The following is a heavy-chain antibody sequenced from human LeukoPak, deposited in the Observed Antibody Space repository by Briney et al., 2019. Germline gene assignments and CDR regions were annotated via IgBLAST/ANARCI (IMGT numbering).Heavy chain of an antibody. Sequence: SETLSLTCAVSGGSFSNYYWSWIRQPPGKGLEWIGEINDSGRIKYNPSLMSRVIVSVDTSKNQFSLSFTSVTATDTTVYYCARRWNYGRNYYIDVWGNGASVSVSS. J-gene: IGHJ6*03. D-gene: IGHD1-7*01. CDR2: INDSGRI. CDR3: ARRWNYGRNYYIDV. V-gene: IGHV4-34*01. CDR1: GGSFSNYY.